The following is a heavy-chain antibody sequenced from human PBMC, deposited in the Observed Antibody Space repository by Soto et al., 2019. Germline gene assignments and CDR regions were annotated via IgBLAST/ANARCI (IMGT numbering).Heavy chain of an antibody. Sequence: QVQLVQSGAEVRKPGASVTVSCRSSGDSFNDYYIHWVRQAPGQGFEWMGWINPNGGVTKYAQKFQCWVSMTGDTSIRTVYMQLSRLRSDDTAVYHCARESGGATATLDYYYFYMDVWGTGTTVTVSS. CDR1: GDSFNDYY. D-gene: IGHD5-12*01. V-gene: IGHV1-2*04. J-gene: IGHJ6*03. CDR2: INPNGGVT. CDR3: ARESGGATATLDYYYFYMDV.